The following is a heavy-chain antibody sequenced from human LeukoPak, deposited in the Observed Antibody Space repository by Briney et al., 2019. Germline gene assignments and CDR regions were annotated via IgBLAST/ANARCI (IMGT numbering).Heavy chain of an antibody. CDR1: GDSVSSNSAA. CDR3: ARAIRPYSGYDY. D-gene: IGHD5-12*01. CDR2: TYYRSKWYD. J-gene: IGHJ4*02. V-gene: IGHV6-1*01. Sequence: SQALSLTCAISGDSVSSNSAAWNWIRQSPSRGLEWLGRTYYRSKWYDDYAVSVRSRITINPDTSKNQFSLQLKSVTPEDTAVYYCARAIRPYSGYDYWGQGTPVTASS.